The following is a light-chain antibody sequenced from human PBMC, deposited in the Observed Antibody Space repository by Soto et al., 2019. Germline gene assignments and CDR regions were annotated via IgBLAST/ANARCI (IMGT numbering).Light chain of an antibody. V-gene: IGKV1-5*01. CDR1: QSISNW. CDR3: QQYDTYCT. J-gene: IGKJ2*02. CDR2: DVS. Sequence: DIPMTQSPSTLSASVGDRVTITCRASQSISNWLAWYQQKPGKAPTLLIYDVSRLESGVPSRFSGSGSRPEFTVTINSLQPDDFAPYYCQQYDTYCTFGQGTKVAI.